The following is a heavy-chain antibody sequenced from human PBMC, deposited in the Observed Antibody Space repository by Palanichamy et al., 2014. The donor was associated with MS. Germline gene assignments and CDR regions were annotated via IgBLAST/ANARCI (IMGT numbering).Heavy chain of an antibody. Sequence: QVQLVQPGAEAKKPGSSVKVSCKASGGTFSSYAISWVRQAPGQGLEWMGGIIVIFGTANYAQKFQGRVTISADKSTSTAYMELSSLRSEDTAIYYCARGVEWDLRFEQWGQGTLVTVSS. CDR2: IIVIFGTA. J-gene: IGHJ4*02. D-gene: IGHD1-26*01. CDR1: GGTFSSYA. V-gene: IGHV1-69*06. CDR3: ARGVEWDLRFEQ.